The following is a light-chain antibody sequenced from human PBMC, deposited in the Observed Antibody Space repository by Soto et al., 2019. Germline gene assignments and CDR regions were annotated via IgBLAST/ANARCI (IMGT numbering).Light chain of an antibody. J-gene: IGKJ1*01. Sequence: EIVLTQSPGNLSLSPGERATLSCRASQSVSSSYLAWYQQKPGQAPRLLIYGASSRATGIPDRISGSGSGTDFPLTISRLEPEDFAVYYCHQYGSSPSTFGQGTEVEIK. CDR2: GAS. V-gene: IGKV3-20*01. CDR1: QSVSSSY. CDR3: HQYGSSPST.